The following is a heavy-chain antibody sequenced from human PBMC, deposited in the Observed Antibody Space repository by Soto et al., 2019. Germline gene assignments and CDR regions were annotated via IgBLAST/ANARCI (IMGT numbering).Heavy chain of an antibody. CDR1: GFTFSSYA. CDR3: ARPQEYYYDSSGYPFDY. CDR2: ISYDGSNK. D-gene: IGHD3-22*01. Sequence: SLRLSCAASGFTFSSYAMHWVRQAPGKGLEWVAVISYDGSNKYYADSVKGRFAISRDNSKNTLYLQMNSLRAEDTAVYYCARPQEYYYDSSGYPFDYWGQGTLVTVSS. J-gene: IGHJ4*02. V-gene: IGHV3-30*09.